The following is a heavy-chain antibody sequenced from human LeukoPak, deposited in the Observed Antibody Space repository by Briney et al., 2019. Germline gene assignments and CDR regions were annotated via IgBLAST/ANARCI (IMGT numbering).Heavy chain of an antibody. CDR2: ITTTDTTK. CDR1: GFTFSSYE. V-gene: IGHV3-48*03. D-gene: IGHD3-10*01. Sequence: PGGSLRLSCAASGFTFSSYEMNWVRRGPGKGLEWISYITTTDTTKYYTDSVKGRFTISRDNAKNSLYLQMHSLRAEDTAVYYCARGGFVFDIWGQGTVVTVSS. CDR3: ARGGFVFDI. J-gene: IGHJ3*02.